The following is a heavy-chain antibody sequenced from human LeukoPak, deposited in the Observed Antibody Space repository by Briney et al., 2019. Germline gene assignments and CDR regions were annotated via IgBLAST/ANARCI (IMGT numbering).Heavy chain of an antibody. Sequence: GGSLRLSCAASGFSFSTWSMNWVRQAPGKGLEWVSSISSTGSDKYYGDSVKGRFTVSRDNAKNSLFLQMNSLRAEDTAMYYCARHRDSCINAVCYSDYWGQGTLVTVSS. CDR1: GFSFSTWS. CDR3: ARHRDSCINAVCYSDY. CDR2: ISSTGSDK. D-gene: IGHD2-8*01. J-gene: IGHJ4*02. V-gene: IGHV3-21*04.